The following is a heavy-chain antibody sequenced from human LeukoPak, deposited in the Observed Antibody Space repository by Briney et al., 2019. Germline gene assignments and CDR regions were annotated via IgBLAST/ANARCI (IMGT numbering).Heavy chain of an antibody. D-gene: IGHD3-9*01. CDR3: ARGLTGRYILTGYYNDY. CDR2: LSSVGTAI. J-gene: IGHJ4*02. V-gene: IGHV3-11*01. Sequence: PGGSLRLSCAASGFTFSDYYMSWVRQAPGKGLQWVSYLSSVGTAIYYADSVKGRFTVSRDNAKNSLYLQLNSLRADDTAVYYCARGLTGRYILTGYYNDYWGQGTLVTVSS. CDR1: GFTFSDYY.